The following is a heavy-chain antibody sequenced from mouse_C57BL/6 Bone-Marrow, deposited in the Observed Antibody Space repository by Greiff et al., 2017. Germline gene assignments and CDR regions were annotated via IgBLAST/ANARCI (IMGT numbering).Heavy chain of an antibody. V-gene: IGHV6-3*01. CDR2: IRLKSDNYAT. D-gene: IGHD2-1*01. J-gene: IGHJ4*01. Sequence: EVQGVEYGGGLVQPGGSMKLSCVASGFTFSNYWMNWVRQSPEKGLEWVAQIRLKSDNYATHYAESVKGRFTISRDDSKSSVYLQMNNLRAEDTGIYYCTGFHSYYGRRRGAMDYWGQGTSVTVSS. CDR1: GFTFSNYW. CDR3: TGFHSYYGRRRGAMDY.